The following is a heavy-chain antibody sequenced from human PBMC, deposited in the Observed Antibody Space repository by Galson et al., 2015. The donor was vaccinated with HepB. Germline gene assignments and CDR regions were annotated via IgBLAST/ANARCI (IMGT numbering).Heavy chain of an antibody. D-gene: IGHD2-2*01. CDR3: ARPTRRPYCSSTSCYPYYYYYYGMDV. CDR1: GGTFSSYA. V-gene: IGHV1-69*13. CDR2: TIPIFGTA. J-gene: IGHJ6*02. Sequence: SVKVSCKASGGTFSSYAISWVRQAPGQGLEWMGGTIPIFGTANYAQKFRGRVTITADESTSTAYMELSSLRSEDTAVYYCARPTRRPYCSSTSCYPYYYYYYGMDVWGQGTTVTVSS.